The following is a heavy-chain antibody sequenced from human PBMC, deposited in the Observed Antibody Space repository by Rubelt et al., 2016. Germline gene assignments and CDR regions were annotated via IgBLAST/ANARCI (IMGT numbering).Heavy chain of an antibody. CDR3: ATDQGYCSGGSCYSLDY. V-gene: IGHV3-30*04. CDR2: ISYDGSNK. Sequence: QVQLVESGGGVVQPGRSLRLSCAASGFTFSSYAMHWVRQAPGKGLEWVAVISYDGSNKYYADSVKGRFTISRDNSKNTLYLQMNSLRAGGTAVYYCATDQGYCSGGSCYSLDYWGQGTLVTVSS. J-gene: IGHJ4*02. CDR1: GFTFSSYA. D-gene: IGHD2-15*01.